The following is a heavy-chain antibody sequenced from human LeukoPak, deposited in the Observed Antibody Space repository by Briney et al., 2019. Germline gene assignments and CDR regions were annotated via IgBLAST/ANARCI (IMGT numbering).Heavy chain of an antibody. CDR1: GFTFSSYS. V-gene: IGHV3-48*04. CDR3: ASSKAARPAWIDY. D-gene: IGHD6-6*01. J-gene: IGHJ4*02. CDR2: ISSSSSTI. Sequence: PGGSLRLSCAASGFTFSSYSMNWVRQAPGKGLEWVSYISSSSSTIYYADSVKGRFTISRDNAKNSLYLQMNSLRAEDTAVYYCASSKAARPAWIDYWGQGTLVTVSS.